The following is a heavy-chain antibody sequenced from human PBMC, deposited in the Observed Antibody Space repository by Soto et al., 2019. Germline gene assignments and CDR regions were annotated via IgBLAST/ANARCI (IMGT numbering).Heavy chain of an antibody. CDR2: ISYDGSNK. D-gene: IGHD2-15*01. J-gene: IGHJ4*02. Sequence: QVQLVESGGGVVQPGRSLRLSCAASGFTFSSYAMHWVRQAPGKGLEWVAVISYDGSNKYYTDSVKGRFTISRDISKNTLCLQMNSLRAEDTAVYYCARAGGLLLDYWGQGTLVTVSS. CDR3: ARAGGLLLDY. V-gene: IGHV3-30*14. CDR1: GFTFSSYA.